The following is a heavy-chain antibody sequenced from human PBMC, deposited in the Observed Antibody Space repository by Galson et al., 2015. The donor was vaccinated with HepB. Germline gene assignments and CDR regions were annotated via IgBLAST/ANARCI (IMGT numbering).Heavy chain of an antibody. CDR3: ARDLITMVRGRRGHYYYYGMDV. V-gene: IGHV3-66*01. CDR1: GFTVSSNY. Sequence: SLRLSCAASGFTVSSNYMSWVRQAPGKGLEWVSVIYSGGSTYYADSVKGRFTISRDNSKNTLYLQMNSLRAEDTAVYYCARDLITMVRGRRGHYYYYGMDVWGQGTTVTVSS. CDR2: IYSGGST. J-gene: IGHJ6*02. D-gene: IGHD3-10*01.